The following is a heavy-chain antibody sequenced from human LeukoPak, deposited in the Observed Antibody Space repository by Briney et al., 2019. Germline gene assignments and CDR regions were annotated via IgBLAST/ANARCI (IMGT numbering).Heavy chain of an antibody. CDR2: ISAYNGNT. CDR1: GYTFTSYG. CDR3: ARGIYDYVWGSYRPDSY. V-gene: IGHV1-18*01. D-gene: IGHD3-16*02. Sequence: ASVKVSCKASGYTFTSYGISRVRQAPGQGLEWMGWISAYNGNTNYAQKLQGRVTMTTDTSTSTAYMELRSLRSDDTAVYYCARGIYDYVWGSYRPDSYWGQGTLVTVSS. J-gene: IGHJ4*02.